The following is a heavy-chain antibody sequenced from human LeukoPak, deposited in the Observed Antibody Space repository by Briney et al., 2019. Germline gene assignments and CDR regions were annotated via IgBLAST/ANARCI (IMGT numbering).Heavy chain of an antibody. CDR2: IIPISGTA. CDR3: ARVYYYGSRGYHFDQ. V-gene: IGHV1-69*05. D-gene: IGHD3-22*01. CDR1: GGTFLNYG. Sequence: ASVKVSCKASGGTFLNYGINGVRQAPGQGLEWMGGIIPISGTANKAQKFQGRITISTDESTSTAYMELSSLRSDDTALYYCARVYYYGSRGYHFDQWGQGTPVTVSS. J-gene: IGHJ4*02.